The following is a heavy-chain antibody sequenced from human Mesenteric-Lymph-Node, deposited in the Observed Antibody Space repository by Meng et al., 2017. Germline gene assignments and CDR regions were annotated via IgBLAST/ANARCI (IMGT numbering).Heavy chain of an antibody. D-gene: IGHD3-22*01. Sequence: GGSLRLSCAASGFTFSSYAMSWVRQAPGKGLEWVSAISGSGGSTYYADSVKGRFTISRDNSKNTLYLQMNSLRAEDTAVYYCAKEGYYYDSSGYDAFDIWGQGTMVTVSS. J-gene: IGHJ3*02. V-gene: IGHV3-23*01. CDR3: AKEGYYYDSSGYDAFDI. CDR1: GFTFSSYA. CDR2: ISGSGGST.